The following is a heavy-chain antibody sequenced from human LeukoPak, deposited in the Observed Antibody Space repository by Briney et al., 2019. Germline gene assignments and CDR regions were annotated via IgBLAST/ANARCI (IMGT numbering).Heavy chain of an antibody. CDR1: GFTFGSYA. D-gene: IGHD2-15*01. CDR2: ISGSGGST. CDR3: ARSERGCSAGSCYSSMDY. Sequence: GGSLRLSCAASGFTFGSYAMSWVRQAPGKGLEWVSVISGSGGSTYYADSVKGRFTISRDNSKNTLYLQMNSQRAEDTAVYYCARSERGCSAGSCYSSMDYWGQGTLVTVSS. V-gene: IGHV3-23*01. J-gene: IGHJ4*02.